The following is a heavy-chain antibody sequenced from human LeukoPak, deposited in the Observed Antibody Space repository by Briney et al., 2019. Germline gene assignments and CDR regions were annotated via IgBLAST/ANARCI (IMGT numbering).Heavy chain of an antibody. D-gene: IGHD3-22*01. CDR1: GFTFSSYW. Sequence: GGSLRLSCVASGFTFSSYWMHWVRQDPRKGLVWVSRINGDGRNINYADSVRGRFTISRDNAKNTLYLQMNTLRVEDTAVYYCARGRFQYDHSGYSSFYHWGQGTLVTVSS. CDR3: ARGRFQYDHSGYSSFYH. V-gene: IGHV3-74*01. CDR2: INGDGRNI. J-gene: IGHJ4*02.